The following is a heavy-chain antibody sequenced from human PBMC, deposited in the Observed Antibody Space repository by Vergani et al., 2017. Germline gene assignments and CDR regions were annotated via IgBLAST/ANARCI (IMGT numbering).Heavy chain of an antibody. CDR1: GGSITSGLLY. D-gene: IGHD3-10*01. CDR3: AKESWTSELMGVNWFDT. CDR2: IHSSGTT. V-gene: IGHV4-61*02. J-gene: IGHJ5*02. Sequence: QVLLHELGPGLVKPSQTLSLTCTTSGGSITSGLLYWSWIRQPAGKGLEWNGRIHSSGTTNYHPSLKSRVTLSVDTSKNQFSLRRTYVTAEDTAVYYCAKESWTSELMGVNWFDTWVQGTQGSVSP.